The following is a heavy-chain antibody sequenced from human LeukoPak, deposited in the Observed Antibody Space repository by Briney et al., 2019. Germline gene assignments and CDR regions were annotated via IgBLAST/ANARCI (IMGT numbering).Heavy chain of an antibody. J-gene: IGHJ6*02. V-gene: IGHV1-69*04. Sequence: SVKVSCKASGGTFSSYAISWVRQAPGQGLEWMGRIIPILGIANYAQKFQGRVTITADKSTSTAYMELSSPRSEDTAVYYCARADDFWSGYYLFWGQGTTVTVSS. CDR1: GGTFSSYA. CDR3: ARADDFWSGYYLF. D-gene: IGHD3-3*01. CDR2: IIPILGIA.